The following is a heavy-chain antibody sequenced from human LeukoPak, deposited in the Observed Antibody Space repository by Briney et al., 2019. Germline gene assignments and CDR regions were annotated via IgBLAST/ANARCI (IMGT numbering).Heavy chain of an antibody. CDR1: GFTFRNYA. Sequence: AGRSLRLSCAASGFTFRNYAMHWVRQDPGKGLEWVAVIWYDGSDKHYADSVKGRFTTSRDKSKNTLYLQMNSLRAEDTAVYFCARDLAVGRWPLWHFDLWGRGTLVTVSS. CDR2: IWYDGSDK. J-gene: IGHJ2*01. D-gene: IGHD5-24*01. CDR3: ARDLAVGRWPLWHFDL. V-gene: IGHV3-33*01.